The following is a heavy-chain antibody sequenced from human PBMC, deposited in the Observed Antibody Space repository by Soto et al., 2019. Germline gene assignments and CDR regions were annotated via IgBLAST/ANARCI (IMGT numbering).Heavy chain of an antibody. V-gene: IGHV4-59*12. CDR3: ARTDGSGEDYYDGIDV. D-gene: IGHD3-10*01. J-gene: IGHJ6*02. Sequence: LQESGPGLVKPSETLSLTCTVSGGSISSYYWSWLRQPPGKGLEWIGYIYYSGSTHYNPSLKRRFTRAVDTAKTQFSLKLSSVTAADKAVYYCARTDGSGEDYYDGIDVWGHGTTVTVSS. CDR2: IYYSGST. CDR1: GGSISSYY.